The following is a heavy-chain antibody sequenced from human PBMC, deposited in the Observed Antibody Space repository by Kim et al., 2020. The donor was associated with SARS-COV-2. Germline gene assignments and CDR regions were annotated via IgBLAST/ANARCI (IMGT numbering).Heavy chain of an antibody. D-gene: IGHD3-10*01. CDR1: GDSISTGSYF. CDR2: IYYSGST. V-gene: IGHV4-31*11. Sequence: SETLSLTCAVSGDSISTGSYFWSWIRHHPGKGLEWIGYIYYSGSTYYNPSLRRRLSISVDTSKNQFSLNLNSVTAADTAVYYCARQVPSGSYYFDCWGQGSLVTVSS. CDR3: ARQVPSGSYYFDC. J-gene: IGHJ4*02.